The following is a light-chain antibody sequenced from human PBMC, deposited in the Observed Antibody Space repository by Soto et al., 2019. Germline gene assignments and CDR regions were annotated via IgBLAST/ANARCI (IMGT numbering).Light chain of an antibody. Sequence: EIVMTQSPLTLPVTPGEPASISCRSSQSLLYNNTYNYLDWYVQKPGQSPQLLIYFGSNRAPGVPDRFSGSGSGTDFTLKINRVEAEAVGTYHCMKALQSLTLGQGTRLEIK. CDR2: FGS. J-gene: IGKJ5*01. CDR1: QSLLYNNTYNY. CDR3: MKALQSLT. V-gene: IGKV2-28*01.